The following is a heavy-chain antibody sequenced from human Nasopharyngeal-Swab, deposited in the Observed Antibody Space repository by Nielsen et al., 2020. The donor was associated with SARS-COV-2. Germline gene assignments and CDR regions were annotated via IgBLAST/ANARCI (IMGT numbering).Heavy chain of an antibody. J-gene: IGHJ4*02. D-gene: IGHD3-22*01. CDR3: ARGAHYYDSSGYSPRY. Sequence: GESLKISCAASRFTFSDYYMSWIRQAPGKGLEWVSYISSSGSTIYYADSVKGRFTISRDNAKNSLYLQMNSLRAEDTAVYYCARGAHYYDSSGYSPRYWGQGTLVTVSS. V-gene: IGHV3-11*04. CDR1: RFTFSDYY. CDR2: ISSSGSTI.